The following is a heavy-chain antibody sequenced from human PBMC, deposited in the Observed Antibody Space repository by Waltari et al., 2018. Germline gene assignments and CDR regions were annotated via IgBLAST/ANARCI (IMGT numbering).Heavy chain of an antibody. CDR2: ISSGGNYT. J-gene: IGHJ4*02. CDR1: AFTFSSYS. CDR3: GRGDVSVAGINDD. V-gene: IGHV3-21*04. Sequence: EVQLVESGGGLVKPGESLRLSCAASAFTFSSYSMNWVRQAPGKGLDWVYSISSGGNYTYYGDSVKGRFTIARDNAKSSLFLQMDSLRVEDTAVYYCGRGDVSVAGINDDWGQGVLVTVSS. D-gene: IGHD6-19*01.